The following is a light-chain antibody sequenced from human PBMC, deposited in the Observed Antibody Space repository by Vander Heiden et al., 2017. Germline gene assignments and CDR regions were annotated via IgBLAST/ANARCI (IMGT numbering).Light chain of an antibody. V-gene: IGKV4-1*01. CDR2: WAS. Sequence: DIVMTQSPDSLAVSLGERATINCKSSQSVLYSSNNKNYLAWYQQKPGQPPKLLIYWASTRESGVPDRFSGSGSGTDFTLTISSLQAEDVAVYYCQQDDGTPRTFGQGTKVXIK. CDR3: QQDDGTPRT. J-gene: IGKJ1*01. CDR1: QSVLYSSNNKNY.